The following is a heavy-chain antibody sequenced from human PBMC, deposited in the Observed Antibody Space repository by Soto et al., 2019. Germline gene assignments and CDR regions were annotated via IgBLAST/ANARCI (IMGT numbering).Heavy chain of an antibody. Sequence: GGSLRLSCVASGFTFSSYDMHWVRQATGKGLEWVSAIGTAGDTYYPGSVKGRFTISRENAKNSLYLQMNSLRAGDTAVYYCARDGESDDAFDIWGQGTMVTVSS. J-gene: IGHJ3*02. CDR1: GFTFSSYD. CDR3: ARDGESDDAFDI. CDR2: IGTAGDT. V-gene: IGHV3-13*01.